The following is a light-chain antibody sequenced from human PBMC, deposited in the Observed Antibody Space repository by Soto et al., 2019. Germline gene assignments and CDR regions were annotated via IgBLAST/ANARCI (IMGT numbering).Light chain of an antibody. Sequence: QPVLTQSPSASASLGASVKLTCTLSSGHSSYAIAWHQQQPEKGPRYLMKLNSDGSHSKGDGIPDRFSGSSSGAERYLTISSLQSEDEADYYCQTWGTGIYVVFGGGTKSPS. J-gene: IGLJ2*01. CDR1: SGHSSYA. CDR2: LNSDGSH. V-gene: IGLV4-69*01. CDR3: QTWGTGIYVV.